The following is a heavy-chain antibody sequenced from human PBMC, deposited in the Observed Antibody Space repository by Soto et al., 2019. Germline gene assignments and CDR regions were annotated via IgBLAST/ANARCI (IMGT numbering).Heavy chain of an antibody. CDR1: GFTFSDYA. J-gene: IGHJ4*02. D-gene: IGHD6-13*01. CDR2: IKYSGDET. Sequence: EVQLLESGGGLVQPGGSLRLSCAASGFTFSDYAMNWVRQAPGKGLEWVSGIKYSGDETWYADSVKGRFTISRDNSKNTLYLEVNNLRAEDTALYYCAKSISTSWVTFDYWGQGTLVTVSS. V-gene: IGHV3-23*01. CDR3: AKSISTSWVTFDY.